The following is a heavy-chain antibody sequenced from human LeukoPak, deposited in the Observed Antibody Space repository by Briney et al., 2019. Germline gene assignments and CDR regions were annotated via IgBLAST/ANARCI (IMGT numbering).Heavy chain of an antibody. J-gene: IGHJ4*02. V-gene: IGHV4-34*01. CDR1: GGSFSGYY. D-gene: IGHD6-13*01. CDR2: INHSGST. CDR3: ARRGGYSSSRPRYFDY. Sequence: SETLSLTCAVYGGSFSGYYWSWIRQPPGKGLEWIGEINHSGSTNCNPSLKSRVTISVDTSKNQFSLKLSSVTAADTAVYYCARRGGYSSSRPRYFDYWGQGTLVTVSS.